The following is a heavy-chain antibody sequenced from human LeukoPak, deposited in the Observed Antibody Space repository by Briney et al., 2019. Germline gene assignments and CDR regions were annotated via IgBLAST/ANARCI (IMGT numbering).Heavy chain of an antibody. CDR2: TRNKLNSHST. CDR3: ARARPPIAVAGPSLLDV. J-gene: IGHJ6*04. D-gene: IGHD6-19*01. CDR1: GFTFSDYY. V-gene: IGHV3-72*01. Sequence: GGSLRLSCAASGFTFSDYYMSWIRQAPGKGLEWVGRTRNKLNSHSTEYAASVRGRFTISRDDSKNSLYLEMNSLRAEDTAVYYCARARPPIAVAGPSLLDVWGKGTTVTVSS.